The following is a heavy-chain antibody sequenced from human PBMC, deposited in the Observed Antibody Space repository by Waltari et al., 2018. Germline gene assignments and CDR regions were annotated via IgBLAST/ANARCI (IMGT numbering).Heavy chain of an antibody. CDR2: INAGNGDT. V-gene: IGHV1-3*01. CDR3: ATFRWCGEVSDAFHF. J-gene: IGHJ3*01. D-gene: IGHD3-10*01. CDR1: GYTFTNYA. Sequence: QVQLVQSGAEVKKAGASLKVSCRASGYTFTNYAMHWVRQAPGQRLEWLGWINAGNGDTKYSQKFQGRIIITSDTSASTVFMELRSLRSQDTAVYYCATFRWCGEVSDAFHFWGQGTMVTVSS.